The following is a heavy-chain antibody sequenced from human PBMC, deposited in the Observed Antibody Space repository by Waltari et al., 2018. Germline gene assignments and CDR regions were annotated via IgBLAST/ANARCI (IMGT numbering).Heavy chain of an antibody. V-gene: IGHV1-69*09. J-gene: IGHJ3*02. CDR1: GGTFSSSA. D-gene: IGHD5-18*01. CDR3: ARTGYSYGPLDAFDI. CDR2: IIPILGIA. Sequence: QVQLVQSGAEVKKPGSSVKVACKAYGGTFSSSAISWVRRAAGQGLEWMGRIIPILGIANYAQKFQGRVTITADKSTSTAYMELSSLRSEDTAVYYCARTGYSYGPLDAFDIWGQGTMVTVSS.